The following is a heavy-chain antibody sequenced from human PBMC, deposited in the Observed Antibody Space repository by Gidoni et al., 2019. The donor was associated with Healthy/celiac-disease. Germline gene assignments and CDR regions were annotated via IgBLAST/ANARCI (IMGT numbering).Heavy chain of an antibody. CDR2: IYTSGST. CDR1: GGPISRCSYY. V-gene: IGHV4-61*02. CDR3: ARERDGGDYYYYYMDV. D-gene: IGHD3-3*01. Sequence: QVQLQESGPGLVKPSQTLSLTCPVSGGPISRCSYYWSWIRQPAGKGLEWIGRIYTSGSTNYNPSLKSRVTISVDTSKNQFSLKLSSVTAADTAVYYCARERDGGDYYYYYMDVWGKGTTVTVSS. J-gene: IGHJ6*03.